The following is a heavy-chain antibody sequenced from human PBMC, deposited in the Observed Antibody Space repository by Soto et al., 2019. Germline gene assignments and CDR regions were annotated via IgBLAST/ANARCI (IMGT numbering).Heavy chain of an antibody. V-gene: IGHV3-48*01. D-gene: IGHD6-19*01. J-gene: IGHJ4*02. CDR1: GFTFNSYS. CDR2: ISSSSSTI. CDR3: AASIAVTRRYFDN. Sequence: GGSLRLSCAASGFTFNSYSMNWVRQAPGKGLEWVAYISSSSSTIYYADSVKGRFTISRDNAKNSLYLQMNSLRADDTVVYYCAASIAVTRRYFDNWGQGTLVTVSS.